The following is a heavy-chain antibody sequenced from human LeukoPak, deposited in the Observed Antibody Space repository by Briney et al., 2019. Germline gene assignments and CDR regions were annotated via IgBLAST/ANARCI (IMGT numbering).Heavy chain of an antibody. CDR2: IYYSGST. CDR3: ARDRYYYGSGSYYNSYYYYYYMDV. V-gene: IGHV4-39*02. CDR1: GDSISTSSYY. D-gene: IGHD3-10*01. J-gene: IGHJ6*03. Sequence: PETLSLTCSVSGDSISTSSYYWGWIRQPPGKGLEWIGTIYYSGSTYYNPSLTSRVTISVDTSKNQFSLKLSSVTAADTAVYYCARDRYYYGSGSYYNSYYYYYYMDVWGKGTTVTISS.